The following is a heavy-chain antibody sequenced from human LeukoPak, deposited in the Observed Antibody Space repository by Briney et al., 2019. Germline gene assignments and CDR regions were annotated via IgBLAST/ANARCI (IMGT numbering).Heavy chain of an antibody. Sequence: PGGSLRLSCAASGFTFSSYAMHWVRQAPGKGLEWVAVISYDGSNKYYADSVKGRFTISRDNSKNTLYLQMNSLRAEDTAVYYCARDRLLFGEERMGYDAFDIWGQGTMFTVSS. CDR2: ISYDGSNK. CDR1: GFTFSSYA. CDR3: ARDRLLFGEERMGYDAFDI. J-gene: IGHJ3*02. V-gene: IGHV3-30-3*01. D-gene: IGHD3-10*01.